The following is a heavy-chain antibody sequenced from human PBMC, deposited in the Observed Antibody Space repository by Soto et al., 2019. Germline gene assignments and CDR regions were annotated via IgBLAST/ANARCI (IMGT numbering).Heavy chain of an antibody. V-gene: IGHV3-48*02. J-gene: IGHJ4*02. D-gene: IGHD3-9*01. CDR3: VREDILGVRSFDY. Sequence: EVHLVESGGGLVQWGGSLTLSCAASGFTFGAYSVNWVRQAPGKGLEWISYISSGSKTIYYADSVKGRFIVSRDNAKNSQYLQINRLRDEDTAVYYCVREDILGVRSFDYWGQGTLVTVSS. CDR1: GFTFGAYS. CDR2: ISSGSKTI.